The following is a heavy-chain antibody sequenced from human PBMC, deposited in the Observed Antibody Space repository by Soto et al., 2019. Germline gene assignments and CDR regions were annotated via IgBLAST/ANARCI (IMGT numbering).Heavy chain of an antibody. J-gene: IGHJ4*02. CDR3: AKGRYFDSSGGCANY. CDR2: ISGSGHAT. Sequence: EVKLLESGGGLVPPGASARLSCITSGFIFDNYAMSWVRQSPGRGLEWVAAISGSGHATYYTQSVQGRFIISRDKSKKTVFLQMHNLRAEDTAFYYCAKGRYFDSSGGCANYWGLGTLVTVSS. V-gene: IGHV3-23*01. D-gene: IGHD3-22*01. CDR1: GFIFDNYA.